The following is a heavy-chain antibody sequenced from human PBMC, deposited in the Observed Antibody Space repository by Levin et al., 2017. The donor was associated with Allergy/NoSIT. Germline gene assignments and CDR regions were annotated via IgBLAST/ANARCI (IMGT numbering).Heavy chain of an antibody. V-gene: IGHV3-23*01. J-gene: IGHJ3*02. CDR2: ISGSGGNT. D-gene: IGHD4-17*01. CDR3: ASHDYGDLDAFDN. Sequence: GGSLSLSCAASGFTFRSYGMSWVRQAPGKGLDWVSAISGSGGNTYYADSVMGRFTVSRDNSKNELYLVMNSLRAEDTAIYYCASHDYGDLDAFDNWGQGTMVTVSS. CDR1: GFTFRSYG.